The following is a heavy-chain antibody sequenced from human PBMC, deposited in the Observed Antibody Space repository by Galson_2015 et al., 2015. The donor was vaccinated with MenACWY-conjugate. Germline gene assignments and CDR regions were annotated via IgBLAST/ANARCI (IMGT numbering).Heavy chain of an antibody. V-gene: IGHV5-51*01. CDR1: GYSFTSYW. Sequence: QSGAEVKKPGESLKISCKGSGYSFTSYWIGWVRQMPGKGLEWMGIIYPGDSDTRYSPSFQGQVTISADKSISTAYLQWSSLKASDTAMYYCATVRDSGLTAMVSFYFDYWGQGTLVTVSS. CDR3: ATVRDSGLTAMVSFYFDY. J-gene: IGHJ4*02. CDR2: IYPGDSDT. D-gene: IGHD5-18*01.